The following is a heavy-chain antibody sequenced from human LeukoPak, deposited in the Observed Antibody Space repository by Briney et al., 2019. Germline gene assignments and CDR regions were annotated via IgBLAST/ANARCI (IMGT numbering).Heavy chain of an antibody. CDR2: IIPIFGTT. D-gene: IGHD2-2*01. CDR3: ASSRANLASGDSVVVPVAFYYYYMDV. V-gene: IGHV1-69*13. Sequence: SVKVSCKASGGALSTYGISWVRQAPGQGLEWMGGIIPIFGTTNYAKNFQGRVTITADESTSTAYMEVSGLRSDDTAVYYCASSRANLASGDSVVVPVAFYYYYMDVWGKGTTVTVSS. CDR1: GGALSTYG. J-gene: IGHJ6*03.